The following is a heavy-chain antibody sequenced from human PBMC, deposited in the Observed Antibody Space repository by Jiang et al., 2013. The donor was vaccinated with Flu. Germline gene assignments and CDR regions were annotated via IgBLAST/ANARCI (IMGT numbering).Heavy chain of an antibody. CDR1: GYTFTGYY. Sequence: KASGYTFTGYYMHWVRQAPGQGLEWMGWINPNSGGTNYAQKFQGWVTMTRDTSISTAYMELSSLRSEDTAVYYCARDGGSGDGDPGTGYWGQGTLVTVSS. D-gene: IGHD4-17*01. CDR2: INPNSGGT. J-gene: IGHJ4*02. CDR3: ARDGGSGDGDPGTGY. V-gene: IGHV1-2*04.